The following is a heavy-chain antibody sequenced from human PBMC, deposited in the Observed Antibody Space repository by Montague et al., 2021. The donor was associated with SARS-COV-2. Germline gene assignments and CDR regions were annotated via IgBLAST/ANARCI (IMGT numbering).Heavy chain of an antibody. J-gene: IGHJ4*02. CDR1: GDTVSSNSVA. CDR3: VRYSGWFYFDF. D-gene: IGHD6-19*01. Sequence: CPISGDTVSSNSVAWSWIRRSPSRGLEWLGRTYYRSKWYSDYAPXVRGRLTVNPDASKNEFSLELNYVTPEDTAVYYCVRYSGWFYFDFWGQGTLVTVSS. V-gene: IGHV6-1*01. CDR2: TYYRSKWYS.